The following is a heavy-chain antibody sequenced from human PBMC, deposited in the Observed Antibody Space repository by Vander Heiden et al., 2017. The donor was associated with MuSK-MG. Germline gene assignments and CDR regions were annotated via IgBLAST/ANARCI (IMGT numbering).Heavy chain of an antibody. Sequence: QVQLVESGGGVVQPGGSLRLSCAASGFTFSSYGMHWVRQAPGKGLEWVAFIRYDGSNKYYADSVKGRFTISRDNSKNTLYLQMNSLRAEDTAVYYCAKPADIVVVPAAIDYWGQGPLVTVAS. CDR2: IRYDGSNK. D-gene: IGHD2-2*01. CDR1: GFTFSSYG. J-gene: IGHJ4*02. V-gene: IGHV3-30*02. CDR3: AKPADIVVVPAAIDY.